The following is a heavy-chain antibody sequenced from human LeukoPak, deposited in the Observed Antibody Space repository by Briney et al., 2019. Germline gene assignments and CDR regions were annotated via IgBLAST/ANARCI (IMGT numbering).Heavy chain of an antibody. V-gene: IGHV3-74*01. D-gene: IGHD2-15*01. CDR2: INSDGSST. CDR1: GFTFTSHW. CDR3: ARDRYYYYMDV. Sequence: GGSLRLSCAASGFTFTSHWMHWVRQTPGKGLVWVSRINSDGSSTNYADSVEGRFTISRDNAKNTVYLQTNSLRADDTSVYYCARDRYYYYMDVWGKGTTVTVSS. J-gene: IGHJ6*03.